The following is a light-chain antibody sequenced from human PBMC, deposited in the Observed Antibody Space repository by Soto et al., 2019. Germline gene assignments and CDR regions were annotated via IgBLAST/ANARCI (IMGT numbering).Light chain of an antibody. CDR2: EVI. V-gene: IGLV2-8*01. Sequence: ALTQPPSASGSPGQSVTISCAGTSSDVGDYDYVSWYQLHPGKAPKLLIYEVIKRPSGVPDRFSGSKTGNTASLTVSGLQAEDEADYYCSSYAGSNGVVFGGGTKLTVL. CDR3: SSYAGSNGVV. CDR1: SSDVGDYDY. J-gene: IGLJ3*02.